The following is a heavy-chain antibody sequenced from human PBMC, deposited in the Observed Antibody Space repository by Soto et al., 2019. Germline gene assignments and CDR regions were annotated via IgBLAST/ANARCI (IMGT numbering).Heavy chain of an antibody. CDR2: ISSSSSYI. CDR3: ARVLTRAYCTNGVCSGYYYGMDV. J-gene: IGHJ6*02. CDR1: GFTFSSYS. D-gene: IGHD2-8*01. Sequence: XGSLRLSCAAAGFTFSSYSMNWVRQAPGKGLDWVSSISSSSSYIYYADSVKGRFTISRDNAKNSLYLQMNSLRAEDTAVYYCARVLTRAYCTNGVCSGYYYGMDVWGQGTTVTVSS. V-gene: IGHV3-21*01.